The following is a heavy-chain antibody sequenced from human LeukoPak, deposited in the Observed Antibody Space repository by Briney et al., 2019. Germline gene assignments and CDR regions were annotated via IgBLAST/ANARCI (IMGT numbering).Heavy chain of an antibody. J-gene: IGHJ5*02. CDR2: ISGSGGST. CDR3: AKDYSGYYYVWEAWFDP. D-gene: IGHD3-22*01. V-gene: IGHV3-23*01. CDR1: GFTFSSYA. Sequence: GGSLRLSCAASGFTFSSYAMSWVRQAPGKGLEWVSAISGSGGSTYYADSVKGRFTISRDNSKNTLYLQMNSLRAEDTAVYYCAKDYSGYYYVWEAWFDPWGQGTLVTVSS.